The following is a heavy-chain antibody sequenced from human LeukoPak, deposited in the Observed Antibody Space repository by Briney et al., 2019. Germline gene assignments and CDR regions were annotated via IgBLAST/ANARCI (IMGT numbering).Heavy chain of an antibody. J-gene: IGHJ4*02. D-gene: IGHD3-22*01. CDR1: GYTFTSYG. CDR3: ARGFPPRRNYDSSGYYSYYFDY. V-gene: IGHV1-18*01. CDR2: ISAYNGHT. Sequence: ASVKVSCKASGYTFTSYGLTWVRQAPGQGLEWMGWISAYNGHTKYPQKLQGRVTMTTDTSTSTAYMELRSLRSDDTAVYYCARGFPPRRNYDSSGYYSYYFDYWGQGTLVTVSS.